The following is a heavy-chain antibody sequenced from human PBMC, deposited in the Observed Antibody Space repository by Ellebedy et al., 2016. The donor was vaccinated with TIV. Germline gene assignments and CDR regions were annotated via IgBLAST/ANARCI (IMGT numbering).Heavy chain of an antibody. CDR3: ATVLPELWDPSSTRTYYYYGMDV. V-gene: IGHV1-24*01. J-gene: IGHJ6*02. Sequence: ASVKVSCXVSGYTLTELSMHWVRQAPGKGLEWMGGFDPEDGETIYAQKFQGRVTMTEDTSTDTAYMELSSLRSEDTAVYYCATVLPELWDPSSTRTYYYYGMDVWGQGTTVTVSS. D-gene: IGHD2-2*01. CDR1: GYTLTELS. CDR2: FDPEDGET.